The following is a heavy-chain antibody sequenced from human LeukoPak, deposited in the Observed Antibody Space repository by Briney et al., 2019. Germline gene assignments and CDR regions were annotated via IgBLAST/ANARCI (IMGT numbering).Heavy chain of an antibody. CDR2: ITTSDGNT. CDR3: AKDHSSGWKYLGYFQQ. J-gene: IGHJ1*01. CDR1: GFTFSSYT. D-gene: IGHD6-19*01. Sequence: GGSLRLSCAASGFTFSSYTMSWVRQAPGKGLEWVSTITTSDGNTYYADSVKGRFTVSRDNSKNTLFLQMNSLRAEDTAVYYCAKDHSSGWKYLGYFQQWGQGTLVTVSS. V-gene: IGHV3-23*01.